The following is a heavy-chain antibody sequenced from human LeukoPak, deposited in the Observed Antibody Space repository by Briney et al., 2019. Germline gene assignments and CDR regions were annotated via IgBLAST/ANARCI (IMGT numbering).Heavy chain of an antibody. Sequence: RASVKVSCKASGYSFTSYAYNWVRQAPGQGLEWMGWISAYDGGTKYAQDLQGRVTMTTDTSTRTAYMELTRLTSDDTAVYYCARVDPPWGIAAAGPSDYWGQGTLVTVSS. CDR3: ARVDPPWGIAAAGPSDY. D-gene: IGHD6-13*01. CDR2: ISAYDGGT. CDR1: GYSFTSYA. V-gene: IGHV1-18*01. J-gene: IGHJ4*02.